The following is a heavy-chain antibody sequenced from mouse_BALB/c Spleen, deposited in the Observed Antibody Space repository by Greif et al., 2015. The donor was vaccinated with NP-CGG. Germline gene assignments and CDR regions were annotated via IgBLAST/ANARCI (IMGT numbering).Heavy chain of an antibody. V-gene: IGHV5-6-2*01. CDR1: GFTFSSYY. Sequence: DVHLVESGGGLVKLGGSLELSCAASGFTFSSYYMSWVRQTPEKRLELVAAINSNGGSTYYPDTVKGRFTISRDNAKNTLYLQMSSLKSEDTALYYCARQGLRRAYYAMDYWGQGTSVTVSS. D-gene: IGHD2-2*01. CDR2: INSNGGST. CDR3: ARQGLRRAYYAMDY. J-gene: IGHJ4*01.